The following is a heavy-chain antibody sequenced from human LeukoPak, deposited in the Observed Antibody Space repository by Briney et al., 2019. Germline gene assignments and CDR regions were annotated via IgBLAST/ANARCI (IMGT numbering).Heavy chain of an antibody. CDR2: ISAYNGKT. V-gene: IGHV1-18*01. Sequence: ASVKVSCKASGYTFTSYGINWVRQAPGQGLEWMGWISAYNGKTNYAQKLQGRVTMTTGTSTSTAYMELRSLRSDDTAVYYCARDDALVATGSFDYWGQGTLVTVSS. CDR1: GYTFTSYG. D-gene: IGHD5-12*01. J-gene: IGHJ4*02. CDR3: ARDDALVATGSFDY.